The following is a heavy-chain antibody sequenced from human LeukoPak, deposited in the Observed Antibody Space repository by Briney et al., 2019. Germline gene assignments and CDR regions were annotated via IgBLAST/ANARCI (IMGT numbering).Heavy chain of an antibody. D-gene: IGHD3-22*01. CDR2: INPSGGST. Sequence: GVSLKISCKGSGDSFTTYWIAWVRQAPGQGLEWMGIINPSGGSTSYAQKFQGRVTMTRDTSTSTVYMELSSLRSEDTAVYYCARGSPTMIVVVTHGWFDPWGQGTLVTVSS. CDR1: GDSFTTYW. J-gene: IGHJ5*01. V-gene: IGHV1-46*01. CDR3: ARGSPTMIVVVTHGWFDP.